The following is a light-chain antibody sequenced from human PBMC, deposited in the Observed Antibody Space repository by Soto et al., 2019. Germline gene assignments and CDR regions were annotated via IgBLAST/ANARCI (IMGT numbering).Light chain of an antibody. V-gene: IGLV2-14*01. CDR3: SSSTSSSTLV. J-gene: IGLJ1*01. CDR2: DVS. Sequence: QSVLTQPASVSGSPGQSITISCTGTSSDVGAYNYVSWYQQHPGKAPKLMIYDVSDRPSGVSNRFSGSKSGNTASLSISRLQAEDEADYYCSSSTSSSTLVFGTGTKVTVL. CDR1: SSDVGAYNY.